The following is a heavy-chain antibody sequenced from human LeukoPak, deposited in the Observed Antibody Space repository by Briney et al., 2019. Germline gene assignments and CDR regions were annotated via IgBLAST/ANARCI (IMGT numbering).Heavy chain of an antibody. Sequence: GGSLRLSCAASGFTFSSYWMSWVRQAPWKGLEWVANIKQDGSAKYYVDSVKGRFTISRDNAKNSLYLQMNSLRAEDTAVYYCARDARREYYYDSSGPNFFDPWGQGTLVTVSS. CDR3: ARDARREYYYDSSGPNFFDP. CDR2: IKQDGSAK. V-gene: IGHV3-7*01. D-gene: IGHD3-22*01. J-gene: IGHJ5*02. CDR1: GFTFSSYW.